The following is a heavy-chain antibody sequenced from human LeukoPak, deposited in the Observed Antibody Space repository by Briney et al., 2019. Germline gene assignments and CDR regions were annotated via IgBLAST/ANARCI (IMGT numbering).Heavy chain of an antibody. CDR1: GFTFSSYA. D-gene: IGHD6-19*01. CDR2: ISGSGGST. J-gene: IGHJ3*02. CDR3: ATHRIAVVGRGGAFDI. Sequence: GGSLRLSCAASGFTFSSYAMSWVRQAPGKGLEGVSAISGSGGSTYYADSVKGRFTISRDNSKNTLYLQMNSLRAEDTAVYYCATHRIAVVGRGGAFDIWGQGTMVTVSS. V-gene: IGHV3-23*01.